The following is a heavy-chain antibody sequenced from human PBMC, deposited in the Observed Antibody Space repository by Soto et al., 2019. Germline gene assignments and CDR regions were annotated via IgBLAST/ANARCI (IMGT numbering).Heavy chain of an antibody. CDR3: ASGYDSSGPLNYYYGMDV. D-gene: IGHD3-22*01. Sequence: PSETLSLTCAVYGGSFSGYYWSWIRQPPGKGLEWIGEINHSGSTNYNPSLKSRVTISVDTSKNQFSLKLSSVTAADTAVYYCASGYDSSGPLNYYYGMDVWGQGTTVTVSS. CDR1: GGSFSGYY. J-gene: IGHJ6*02. CDR2: INHSGST. V-gene: IGHV4-34*01.